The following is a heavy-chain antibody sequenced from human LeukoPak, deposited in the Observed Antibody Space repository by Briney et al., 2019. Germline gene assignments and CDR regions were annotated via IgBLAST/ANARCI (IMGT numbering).Heavy chain of an antibody. V-gene: IGHV4-34*01. CDR1: GFTFSSYS. CDR2: INHSGST. Sequence: GSLRLSCAASGFTFSSYSMNWVRQAPGKGLEWIGEINHSGSTNYNPSLKSRVTISVDTSKNQFSLKLSSVTAADTAVYYCARRRLRYFDWLEGDYYYYYMDVWGKGTTVTISS. J-gene: IGHJ6*03. CDR3: ARRRLRYFDWLEGDYYYYYMDV. D-gene: IGHD3-9*01.